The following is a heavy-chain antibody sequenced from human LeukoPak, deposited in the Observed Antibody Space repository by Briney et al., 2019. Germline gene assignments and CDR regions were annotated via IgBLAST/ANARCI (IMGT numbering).Heavy chain of an antibody. J-gene: IGHJ4*02. D-gene: IGHD3-10*01. CDR3: ARDLPSYYYGSGSLTFLNRGLDY. CDR2: IKQDGSEK. V-gene: IGHV3-7*01. Sequence: PGGSLRLSCAASGFTFSSYWMSWVRQAPGQGLEWVANIKQDGSEKYYVDSVKGRFTISRDNAKNSLYLQMNSLRAEDTAVYYCARDLPSYYYGSGSLTFLNRGLDYWGQGTLVTVSS. CDR1: GFTFSSYW.